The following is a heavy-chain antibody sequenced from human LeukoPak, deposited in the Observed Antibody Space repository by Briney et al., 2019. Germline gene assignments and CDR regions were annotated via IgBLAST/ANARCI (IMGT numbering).Heavy chain of an antibody. CDR3: ARDRLGDYSPFHYYYYGMDV. Sequence: ASVKVSCKASGYTFTSYGISWVRQAPGQGLEWMGWISAYNGNTNYAQKLQGRVTMTTDTSTSTAYMELRSLRSDDTAVYYCARDRLGDYSPFHYYYYGMDVWGQGTTVTVSS. CDR1: GYTFTSYG. CDR2: ISAYNGNT. V-gene: IGHV1-18*01. D-gene: IGHD4-17*01. J-gene: IGHJ6*02.